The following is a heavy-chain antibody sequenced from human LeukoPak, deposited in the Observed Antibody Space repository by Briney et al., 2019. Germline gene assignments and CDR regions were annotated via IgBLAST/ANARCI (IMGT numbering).Heavy chain of an antibody. Sequence: PGGSLTLSCAASGFTFSSYAMSWVRQAPGKGLEWVSAISGSGGSTYYADSVKGRFTISRDNSKNTLYLQMNSLRAEDTAVYYCAKEAGAGYSSSWYTDYWGQGTLVTVSS. J-gene: IGHJ4*02. D-gene: IGHD6-13*01. CDR3: AKEAGAGYSSSWYTDY. CDR1: GFTFSSYA. V-gene: IGHV3-23*01. CDR2: ISGSGGST.